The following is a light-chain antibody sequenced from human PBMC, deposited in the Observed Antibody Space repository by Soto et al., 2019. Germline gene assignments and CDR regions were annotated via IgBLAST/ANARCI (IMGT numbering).Light chain of an antibody. Sequence: QPVLTQSSSASASLGSSVKLTCTLSRGHSSYIIAWHQQQPGKAPRYLMKLEGSGSYNKGSGVPDRFSGSSSGADRYLTISNLQFEDEADYYCETWDSNTRVFGGGTQLTVL. CDR3: ETWDSNTRV. J-gene: IGLJ7*01. V-gene: IGLV4-60*02. CDR1: RGHSSYI. CDR2: LEGSGSY.